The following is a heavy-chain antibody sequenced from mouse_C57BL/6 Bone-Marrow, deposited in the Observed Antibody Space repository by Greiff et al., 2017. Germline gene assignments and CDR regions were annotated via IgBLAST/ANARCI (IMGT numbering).Heavy chain of an antibody. D-gene: IGHD1-1*02. Sequence: EVQLVESGGDLVKPGGSLKLSCAASGFTFSSYGMSWVRQTPDKRLEWVATISSGGSYTYYPDSVKGRFTISRDNAKNTRYLQMSSLKSEDTAMYYCARHPNGYLDYWGQGTTLTVSS. CDR3: ARHPNGYLDY. J-gene: IGHJ2*01. V-gene: IGHV5-6*01. CDR2: ISSGGSYT. CDR1: GFTFSSYG.